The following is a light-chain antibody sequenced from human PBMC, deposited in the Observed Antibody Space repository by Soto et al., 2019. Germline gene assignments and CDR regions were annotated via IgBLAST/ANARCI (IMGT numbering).Light chain of an antibody. J-gene: IGLJ1*01. V-gene: IGLV2-14*03. CDR2: DVS. CDR1: SSDVGGYNY. CDR3: SSYTTSNTRQIV. Sequence: QSALTQPASVSGSPGQSITISCTGTSSDVGGYNYVSWYQHHPGKAPKLMIFDVSNRPSGVSNRFSGSKSGNTASLTISGLQPEDEADYCSSYTTSNTRQIVFGTETKVTVL.